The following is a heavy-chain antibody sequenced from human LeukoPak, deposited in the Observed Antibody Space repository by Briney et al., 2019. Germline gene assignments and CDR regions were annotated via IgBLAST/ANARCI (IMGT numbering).Heavy chain of an antibody. V-gene: IGHV4-39*01. D-gene: IGHD3-22*01. Sequence: PSETLSLTCTVSGGSISSGSYYWGWIRQPPGKGLEWIGSIYYSGSTYYNPSLKSRVTISVATSKNQFSLKLSSVTAADTAVYYCARLSPAYYDSSGYSQNWFDPWGQGTLVTVSS. CDR3: ARLSPAYYDSSGYSQNWFDP. J-gene: IGHJ5*02. CDR1: GGSISSGSYY. CDR2: IYYSGST.